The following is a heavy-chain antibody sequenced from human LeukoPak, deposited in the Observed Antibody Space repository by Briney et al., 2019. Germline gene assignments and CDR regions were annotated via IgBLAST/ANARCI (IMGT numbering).Heavy chain of an antibody. D-gene: IGHD3-22*01. V-gene: IGHV3-7*01. Sequence: PGRSMRPSCLPAAPSFTNYWLTCVRQLPGNVREWVATIRQDGSETYYVNSRTGPFTTSRDTGKNSSYLQMNSMRVEDTAVYYCERGVVSSGCDYWGEGNLVTVSS. J-gene: IGHJ4*02. CDR1: APSFTNYW. CDR2: IRQDGSET. CDR3: ERGVVSSGCDY.